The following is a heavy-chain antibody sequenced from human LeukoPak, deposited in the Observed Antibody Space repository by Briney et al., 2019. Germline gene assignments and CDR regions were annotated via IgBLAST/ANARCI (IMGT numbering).Heavy chain of an antibody. CDR2: IRYDGSNK. CDR3: AEGGQWEFRVKAFDY. Sequence: GGSLRLSCAASGFTFSSYGMHWVRQAPGKGLEWVAFIRYDGSNKYYADSVKGRFTISRDNFKNTLYLQMNSLRAEDTAVYYCAEGGQWEFRVKAFDYWGQGTLVTVSS. D-gene: IGHD1-26*01. V-gene: IGHV3-30*02. CDR1: GFTFSSYG. J-gene: IGHJ4*02.